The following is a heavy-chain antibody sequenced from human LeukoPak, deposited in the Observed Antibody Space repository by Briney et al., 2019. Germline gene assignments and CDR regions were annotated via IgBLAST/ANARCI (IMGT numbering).Heavy chain of an antibody. D-gene: IGHD3-10*01. CDR2: IWYDGSNK. V-gene: IGHV3-33*06. CDR3: AKDFGRFGELLSYYFDY. Sequence: GGSLRLSCAASGFTFSSYGMHWVRQAPGKGLDWVAVIWYDGSNKYYADSVKGRFTISRDNSKNTLYLQMTSLRAEDTAVYYCAKDFGRFGELLSYYFDYWGQGTLATVSS. CDR1: GFTFSSYG. J-gene: IGHJ4*02.